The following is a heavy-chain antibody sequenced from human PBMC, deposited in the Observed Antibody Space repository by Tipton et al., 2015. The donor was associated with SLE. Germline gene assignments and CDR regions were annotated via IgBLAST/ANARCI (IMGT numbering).Heavy chain of an antibody. V-gene: IGHV4-34*01. D-gene: IGHD6-13*01. J-gene: IGHJ5*02. CDR2: INHSGST. CDR3: ARGRGSSWYGWFDP. Sequence: TLSLTCAVYGGSISSSSSYYWAWIRQPPGKGLEWIGEINHSGSTNYNPSLKSRVTISVDTSKNQFSLKLSSVTAADTAVYYCARGRGSSWYGWFDPWGQGTLVTVSS. CDR1: GGSISSSSSYY.